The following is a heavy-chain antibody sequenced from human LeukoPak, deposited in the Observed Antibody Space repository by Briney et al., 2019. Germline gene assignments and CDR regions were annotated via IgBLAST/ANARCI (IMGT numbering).Heavy chain of an antibody. CDR3: ARGPTVTNDAFDI. V-gene: IGHV3-20*04. CDR2: INWNGGST. CDR1: GFTFSSYS. D-gene: IGHD4-17*01. J-gene: IGHJ3*02. Sequence: GGSLRLSCAASGFTFSSYSMTWVRQAPGKGLEWVSGINWNGGSTGYADSVKGRFTISRDNGKNSLYLQMNSLRVDDTALYYCARGPTVTNDAFDIWGQGTMVTVSS.